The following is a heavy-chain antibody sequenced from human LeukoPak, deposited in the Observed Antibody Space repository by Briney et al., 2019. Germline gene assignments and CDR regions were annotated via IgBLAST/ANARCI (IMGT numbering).Heavy chain of an antibody. CDR2: ITYDGSA. D-gene: IGHD2-2*01. Sequence: PSETLSPTCSVSGASISSSNDYWGWIRQPPGKGLECIGRITYDGSANYNPSLMSRATILVDTSKNQFSLKLSSVTAADAAMYYCARQFATASADTRGYFDFWGQGTVVTVSS. CDR1: GASISSSNDY. V-gene: IGHV4-39*01. CDR3: ARQFATASADTRGYFDF. J-gene: IGHJ4*02.